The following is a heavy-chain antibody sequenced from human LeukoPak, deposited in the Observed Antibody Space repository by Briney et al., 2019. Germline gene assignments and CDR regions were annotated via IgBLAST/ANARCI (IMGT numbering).Heavy chain of an antibody. CDR1: GFTFSSYW. Sequence: GGSLRLSCAASGFTFSSYWMTWVRQAPGKGLEWVANIKQDGSDKYYVDSVKGRFTISRDNAKNSVYLQMNSLRAEDTAVYYCARAGRKSRGVDLVRKKETGYYYYMDVWGKGTTVTVSS. D-gene: IGHD3-10*02. CDR2: IKQDGSDK. J-gene: IGHJ6*03. V-gene: IGHV3-7*01. CDR3: ARAGRKSRGVDLVRKKETGYYYYMDV.